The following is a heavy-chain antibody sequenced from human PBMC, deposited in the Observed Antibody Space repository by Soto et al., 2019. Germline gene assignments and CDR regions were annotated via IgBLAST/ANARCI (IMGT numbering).Heavy chain of an antibody. V-gene: IGHV1-58*01. Sequence: SVKVSCQASGLTFTSAAVQWVREARGQRLEWIGWIVVGSGNTNYAQKFQERVTITRDMSTSTAYIELSSLRSEDTAVYYCAAGSIAAAVINWFDPWGQGTLVTVSS. J-gene: IGHJ5*02. D-gene: IGHD6-13*01. CDR1: GLTFTSAA. CDR2: IVVGSGNT. CDR3: AAGSIAAAVINWFDP.